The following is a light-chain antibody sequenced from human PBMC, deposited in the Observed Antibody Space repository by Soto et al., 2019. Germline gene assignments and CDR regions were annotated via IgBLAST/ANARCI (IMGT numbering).Light chain of an antibody. V-gene: IGKV1-5*03. J-gene: IGKJ2*01. CDR1: QSISSW. Sequence: DIQMTQSPCTLSASVGDRVTITCRASQSISSWLAWYQQKPGKAPKLLIYKASSLESGVPSRFSGSGSETEFILTISRLEYDGVANYYYQQYNCLYTFGQGTKLEIK. CDR3: QQYNCLYT. CDR2: KAS.